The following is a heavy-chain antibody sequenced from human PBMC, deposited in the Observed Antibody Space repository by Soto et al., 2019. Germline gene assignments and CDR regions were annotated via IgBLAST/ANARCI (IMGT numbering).Heavy chain of an antibody. D-gene: IGHD2-15*01. J-gene: IGHJ6*02. CDR3: ARRKVVNTTDPNYFYFAMDV. V-gene: IGHV4-39*01. Sequence: SETLSLTCTVSGGSISAHTHYWSWIRQSPXGGLEWIASIYYSGTTYYNPSLQNRLTISADRSKNQVSLLLTSVTAADTAVYYCARRKVVNTTDPNYFYFAMDVWRPGAKVTVSS. CDR1: GGSISAHTHY. CDR2: IYYSGTT.